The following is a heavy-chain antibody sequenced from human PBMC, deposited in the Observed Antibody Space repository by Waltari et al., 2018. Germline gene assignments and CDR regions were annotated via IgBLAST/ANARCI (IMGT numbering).Heavy chain of an antibody. D-gene: IGHD4-17*01. Sequence: QVQLQESGPGLVKPSGTLSLTCAVSGGSITSSNWRSWVRQPPGKGVEGIGEIYHSGSNNYNPSLKSRVTISVDKSKNQFSLKLSSVTAADTAVYYCARRALRGYYYMDVWGKGTTVTVSS. CDR2: IYHSGSN. CDR3: ARRALRGYYYMDV. J-gene: IGHJ6*03. CDR1: GGSITSSNW. V-gene: IGHV4-4*02.